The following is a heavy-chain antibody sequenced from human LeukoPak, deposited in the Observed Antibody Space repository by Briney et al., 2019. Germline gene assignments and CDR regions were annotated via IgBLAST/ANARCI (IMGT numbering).Heavy chain of an antibody. CDR2: IRYDGSNK. Sequence: PGGSLRLSCAASGSTFSSYGMHWVRQAPGKGLEWVAFIRYDGSNKYYADSVKGRFTISRDNSKNTLYLQMNSLRAEDTAVYYCAKPLTRIAVAGPPFGYWGQGTLVTVSS. CDR3: AKPLTRIAVAGPPFGY. D-gene: IGHD6-19*01. CDR1: GSTFSSYG. J-gene: IGHJ4*02. V-gene: IGHV3-30*02.